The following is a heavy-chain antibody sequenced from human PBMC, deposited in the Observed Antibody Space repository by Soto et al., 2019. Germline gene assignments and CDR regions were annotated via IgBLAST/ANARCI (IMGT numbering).Heavy chain of an antibody. J-gene: IGHJ4*02. D-gene: IGHD6-13*01. CDR1: GGIFSSYA. CDR2: IIPIFGTA. V-gene: IGHV1-69*13. Sequence: GASVKVSCKASGGIFSSYAISWVRQAPGQGLEWMVGIIPIFGTANYAQKFQGRATITADESTSTAYMELSSLRSEDTAVYSCAIGYSSSWYYFDYWGQGTLVTVSS. CDR3: AIGYSSSWYYFDY.